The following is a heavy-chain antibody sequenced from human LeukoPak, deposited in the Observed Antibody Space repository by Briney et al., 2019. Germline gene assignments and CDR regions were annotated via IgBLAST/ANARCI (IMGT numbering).Heavy chain of an antibody. CDR2: ITSSSSDI. CDR1: GFTFSPYV. Sequence: GGSLRLSCAASGFTFSPYVMHWVRQAPGKGLDWVSSITSSSSDISYADSVKGRFTVSRDNAKNSLYLRMNSLRVEDTAVYYCAREFYYGSGSDYWGQGTLVTVSS. V-gene: IGHV3-21*01. D-gene: IGHD3-10*01. J-gene: IGHJ4*02. CDR3: AREFYYGSGSDY.